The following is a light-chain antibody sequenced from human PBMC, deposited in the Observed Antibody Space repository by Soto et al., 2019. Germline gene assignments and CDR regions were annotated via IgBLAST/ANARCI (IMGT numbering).Light chain of an antibody. Sequence: DIQMTQSPSSLSASAGDRVTITCRASQGISTYLKWYQYRPGKAPKLLIFDASTLQRGVPSRFSGSGSGTEFNLTITSLQPEDFATYYCQQTYRTRTFGPGTTVDMK. CDR3: QQTYRTRT. CDR1: QGISTY. CDR2: DAS. V-gene: IGKV1-39*01. J-gene: IGKJ1*01.